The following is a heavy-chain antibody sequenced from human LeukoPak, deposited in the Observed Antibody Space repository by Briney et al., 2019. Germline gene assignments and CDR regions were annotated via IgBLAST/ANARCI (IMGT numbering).Heavy chain of an antibody. CDR3: ASLGTALLNSAY. Sequence: GGSLRLSCAASGFTFSSYWMSWVRQTPGKGLEWVAMIKQDGSGKNYVDSVRGRFTISRDDAKNSLYLQMNNLRVEDTAVYYCASLGTALLNSAYWGQGTLVTVSS. V-gene: IGHV3-7*01. CDR1: GFTFSSYW. D-gene: IGHD5-18*01. J-gene: IGHJ4*02. CDR2: IKQDGSGK.